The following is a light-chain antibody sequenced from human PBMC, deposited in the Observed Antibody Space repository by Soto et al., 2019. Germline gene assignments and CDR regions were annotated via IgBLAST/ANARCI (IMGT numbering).Light chain of an antibody. J-gene: IGKJ1*01. V-gene: IGKV3-20*01. CDR1: QTSKSIY. CDR2: GAS. Sequence: EIVLTQSPGTLSLSPGETATLSCRASQTSKSIYLAWYQQKVGQPPRLLIYGASYRAPGIPDRFSGSGSGTDFTLTINRLEPEDFAVYYCQHLSSSLQTWTFGQGTKV. CDR3: QHLSSSLQTWT.